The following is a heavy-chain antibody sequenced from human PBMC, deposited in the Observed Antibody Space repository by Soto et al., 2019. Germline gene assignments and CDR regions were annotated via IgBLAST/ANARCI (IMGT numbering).Heavy chain of an antibody. CDR3: AKQRAGYGSGSDTFYFDF. D-gene: IGHD3-10*01. Sequence: PGGSLRLSCSTSGFTFSTYAMNWVRQAPGKGLEWVSALSGSGGTTYYADSVRGRFTISRDNSKNTLFLQMSSLRAEDTALYYCAKQRAGYGSGSDTFYFDFWGQRTLVTVSS. CDR1: GFTFSTYA. CDR2: LSGSGGTT. J-gene: IGHJ4*02. V-gene: IGHV3-23*01.